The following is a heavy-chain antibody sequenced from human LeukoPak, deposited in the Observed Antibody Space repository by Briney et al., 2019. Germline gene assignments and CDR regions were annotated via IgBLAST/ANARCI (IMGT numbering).Heavy chain of an antibody. CDR3: ARGGVSIAVTGTGGFDY. D-gene: IGHD6-19*01. J-gene: IGHJ4*02. Sequence: GGSLRLSCAATGCTFSSDSMNWVRQAPGKGLEWVSSISSSSNYIFYADSVKGRFTISSDNTKNSLYLQMNSLRVEDTAVYYCARGGVSIAVTGTGGFDYWGQGTLVTVSS. CDR2: ISSSSNYI. V-gene: IGHV3-21*01. CDR1: GCTFSSDS.